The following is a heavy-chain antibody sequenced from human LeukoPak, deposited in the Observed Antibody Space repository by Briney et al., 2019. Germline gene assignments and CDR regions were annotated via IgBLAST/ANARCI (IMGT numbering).Heavy chain of an antibody. D-gene: IGHD4-17*01. J-gene: IGHJ4*02. Sequence: GGSLRLSCAASGFTVSSNYMSWVRQAPGKGLEWVSVIYSGGSTYYADSVKGRFTISRDNSKNTLYLQMNSLRAEDTAVYYCARDTDDDYGDYRFGYWGQGTLVTVSS. CDR1: GFTVSSNY. CDR3: ARDTDDDYGDYRFGY. CDR2: IYSGGST. V-gene: IGHV3-53*01.